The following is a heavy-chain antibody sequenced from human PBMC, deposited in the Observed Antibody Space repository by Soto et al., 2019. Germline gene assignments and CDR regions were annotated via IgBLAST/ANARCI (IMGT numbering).Heavy chain of an antibody. Sequence: GASVKVSCKASGGTFSSYAISWVRQAPGQGLEWMGGIIPIFGTANYAQKFQGRVTVTADESTSTAYMELSSLRSEDTAVYYCARGGGYSYAATFDYCGQGTLVTVSS. CDR3: ARGGGYSYAATFDY. CDR2: IIPIFGTA. J-gene: IGHJ4*02. V-gene: IGHV1-69*13. D-gene: IGHD5-18*01. CDR1: GGTFSSYA.